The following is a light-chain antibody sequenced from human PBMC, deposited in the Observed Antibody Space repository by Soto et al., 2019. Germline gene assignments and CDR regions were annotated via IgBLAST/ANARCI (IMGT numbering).Light chain of an antibody. Sequence: DVQMTQSPSTLSASVGDRVTITCRASRSITNWLAWYQQRPGKDPKLLIPKASTLESGVPSRFSGSGSGTEFTLTISSLQTDDFAPYYCEQYDSYSGTCGQGTKVEIK. CDR1: RSITNW. J-gene: IGKJ1*01. V-gene: IGKV1-5*03. CDR3: EQYDSYSGT. CDR2: KAS.